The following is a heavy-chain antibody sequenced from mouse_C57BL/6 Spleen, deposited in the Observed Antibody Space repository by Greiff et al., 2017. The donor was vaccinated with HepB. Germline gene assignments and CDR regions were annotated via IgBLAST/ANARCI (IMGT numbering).Heavy chain of an antibody. D-gene: IGHD1-1*01. CDR2: INPSSGYT. CDR3: ARWPTGYAMDY. CDR1: GYTFTSYW. Sequence: QVHVKQSGAELAKPGASVKLSCKASGYTFTSYWMHWVKQRPGQGLEWIGYINPSSGYTKYNQKFKDKATLTADKSSSTAYMQLSSLTYEDSAVYDCARWPTGYAMDYWGQGTSVTVSS. V-gene: IGHV1-7*01. J-gene: IGHJ4*01.